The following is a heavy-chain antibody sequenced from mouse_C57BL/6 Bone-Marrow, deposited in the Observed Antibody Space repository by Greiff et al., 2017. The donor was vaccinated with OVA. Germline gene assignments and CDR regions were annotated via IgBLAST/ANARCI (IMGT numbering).Heavy chain of an antibody. V-gene: IGHV4-1*01. J-gene: IGHJ4*01. CDR3: ARLGYAMDN. CDR1: GLDFSRFW. CDR2: IKPDSSTI. Sequence: GGGLVPPGGSLNPSCAASGLDFSRFWMSWVRRAPGKGLEWIGDIKPDSSTIDYAPFVEANFIIFRDNAKNTLYLQINKVRSEDTALYYCARLGYAMDNWGQGTSVTGSS.